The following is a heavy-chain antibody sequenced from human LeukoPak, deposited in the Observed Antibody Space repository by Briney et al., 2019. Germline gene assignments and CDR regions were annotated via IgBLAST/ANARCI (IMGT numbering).Heavy chain of an antibody. CDR2: IYYSGST. Sequence: PSETLSLTCTVSGGSISSYYWSWIRQPPGKGLEWIGYIYYSGSTNYNPSLKSRVTISVDTSKNQFSLKLSSVTVADTAVYYCASSRVRGVIDYWGQGTLVTVSS. CDR1: GGSISSYY. V-gene: IGHV4-59*08. D-gene: IGHD3-10*01. J-gene: IGHJ4*02. CDR3: ASSRVRGVIDY.